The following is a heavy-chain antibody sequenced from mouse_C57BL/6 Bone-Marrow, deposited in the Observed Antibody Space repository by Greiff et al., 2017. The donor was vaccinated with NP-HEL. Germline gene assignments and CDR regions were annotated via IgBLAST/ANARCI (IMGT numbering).Heavy chain of an antibody. J-gene: IGHJ3*01. CDR1: GYTFTSYW. Sequence: QVQLQQPGAELVRPGSSVKLSCKASGYTFTSYWMDWVKQRPGQGLEWIGNIYPSDSETHYNQKFKDKATLTVDKSSSTAYMQLSSLTSEDSAVYYCASYDGYQSFAYWGQGTLVTVSA. V-gene: IGHV1-61*01. D-gene: IGHD2-3*01. CDR2: IYPSDSET. CDR3: ASYDGYQSFAY.